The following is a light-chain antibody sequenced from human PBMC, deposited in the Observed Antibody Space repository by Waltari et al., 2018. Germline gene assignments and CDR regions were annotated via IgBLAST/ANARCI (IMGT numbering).Light chain of an antibody. Sequence: EIVLTQSPGTLSLSPGDRATHSCRASQSVHSSYLARYPQKPGQAPKLVMYGASNRATVITDRFSGSGSGTDFTLTISRLEPEDLAVYYCQQYGMTRLTFGGGTKVEIK. CDR1: QSVHSSY. V-gene: IGKV3-20*01. CDR2: GAS. CDR3: QQYGMTRLT. J-gene: IGKJ4*01.